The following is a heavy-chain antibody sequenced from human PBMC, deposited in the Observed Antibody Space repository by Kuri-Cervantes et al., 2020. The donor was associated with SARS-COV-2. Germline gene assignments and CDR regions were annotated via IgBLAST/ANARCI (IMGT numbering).Heavy chain of an antibody. J-gene: IGHJ3*02. CDR3: ARVDGDYYDAFDI. CDR2: ISGSGGST. CDR1: GFTFSSYA. D-gene: IGHD4-17*01. Sequence: LSLTCAASGFTFSSYAMSWVRQAPGKGLEWVSAISGSGGSTYYADSVKGRFTISRDNSKNTLYLQMNSLRAEDTAVYYCARVDGDYYDAFDIWGQGTMVTVSS. V-gene: IGHV3-23*01.